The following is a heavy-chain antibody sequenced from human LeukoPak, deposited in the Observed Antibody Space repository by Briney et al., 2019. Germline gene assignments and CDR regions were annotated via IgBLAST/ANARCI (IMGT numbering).Heavy chain of an antibody. CDR1: GFTFSSYS. CDR2: ISSSSSYI. V-gene: IGHV3-21*04. Sequence: PGGSLRLSCAASGFTFSSYSMNWVRQAPGKGLEWVSSISSSSSYIYYADSVKGRFTISRDNAKNSLYLQMNSLKTEDTALYYCTRSNNWGSGDWGQGILVTVSS. CDR3: TRSNNWGSGD. D-gene: IGHD7-27*01. J-gene: IGHJ4*02.